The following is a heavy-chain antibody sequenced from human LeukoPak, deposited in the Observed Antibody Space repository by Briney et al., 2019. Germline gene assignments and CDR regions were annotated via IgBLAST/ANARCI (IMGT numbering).Heavy chain of an antibody. CDR2: IYYSGST. CDR1: GGSISSYY. J-gene: IGHJ1*01. CDR3: ARGTYGDYEYFQH. D-gene: IGHD4-17*01. V-gene: IGHV4-59*01. Sequence: SETLSLTCTVSGGSISSYYWSWIRQPPGKGLEWIGYIYYSGSTNYNPFLKSRVTISVDTSKNQFSLKLSSVTAADTAVYYCARGTYGDYEYFQHWGQGTLVTVSS.